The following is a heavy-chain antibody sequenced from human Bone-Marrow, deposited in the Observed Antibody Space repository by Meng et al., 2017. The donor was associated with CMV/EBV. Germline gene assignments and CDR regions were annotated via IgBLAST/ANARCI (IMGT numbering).Heavy chain of an antibody. CDR2: INPNSGGT. CDR3: SRGLQRRPGAY. D-gene: IGHD1-1*01. J-gene: IGHJ4*02. CDR1: GYTFTGYY. Sequence: ASVKVSCKASGYTFTGYYMHWVRQAPGQGLEWMGWINPNSGGTNYAQKFQGRVTMTTDTSISTAYMELTSLRSDDTAVYYCSRGLQRRPGAYWGQGTLVTVSS. V-gene: IGHV1-2*02.